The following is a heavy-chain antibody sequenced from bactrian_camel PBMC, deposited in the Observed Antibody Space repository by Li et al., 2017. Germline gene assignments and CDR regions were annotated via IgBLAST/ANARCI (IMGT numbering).Heavy chain of an antibody. Sequence: HVQLVESGGGSMQAGGSLKLSCVASGYIISSCGMGWYRLAPGKERELVSTIASDGTTTYADSVKGRFTISRDNAKNTLYLQMNSLKTEDTAMYYCAAEINKANVYAGSWYPGSGYWGQGTQVTVS. V-gene: IGHV3S53*01. CDR3: AAEINKANVYAGSWYPGSGY. J-gene: IGHJ6*01. CDR2: IASDGTT. D-gene: IGHD6*01. CDR1: GYIISSCG.